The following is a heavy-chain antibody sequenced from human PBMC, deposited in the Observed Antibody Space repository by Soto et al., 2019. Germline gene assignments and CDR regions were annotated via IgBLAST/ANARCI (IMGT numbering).Heavy chain of an antibody. J-gene: IGHJ4*02. V-gene: IGHV1-2*02. CDR3: ERLSRYSSGWYYFDY. CDR1: GYTFTGYY. CDR2: INPNSGGT. D-gene: IGHD6-19*01. Sequence: ASVKVSFKASGYTFTGYYMHWVRQAPGQGLEWMGWINPNSGGTNYAQKFQGRVTMTRDTSISTAYMELSRLRSDDTAVYYCERLSRYSSGWYYFDYWGRGTLVTVSS.